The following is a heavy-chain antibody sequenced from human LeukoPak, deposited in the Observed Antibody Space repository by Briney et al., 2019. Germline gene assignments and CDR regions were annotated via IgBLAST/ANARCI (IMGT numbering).Heavy chain of an antibody. V-gene: IGHV4-34*01. CDR2: INHSGST. D-gene: IGHD6-6*01. Sequence: KPSETLSLTCAVYGGSFSGYYWSWIRQPPGKGLEWIGEINHSGSTNYNPSLKSRVTISVDTSKNQFSLKLSSVTAADTAVYYCARHDRPLTAFDYWGQGTLVTVSS. CDR3: ARHDRPLTAFDY. CDR1: GGSFSGYY. J-gene: IGHJ4*02.